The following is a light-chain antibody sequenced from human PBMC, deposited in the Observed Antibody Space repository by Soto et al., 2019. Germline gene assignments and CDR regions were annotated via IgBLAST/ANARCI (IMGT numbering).Light chain of an antibody. CDR2: EGT. CDR1: HSDVGSYNL. Sequence: QSALTQPASVSGSPGQSITISCTGTHSDVGSYNLVSWYQQHPGKAPKLMIYEGTKRPSGVSDRFSGSKSGNTASLTISGLEAEDEADYYCCSYAGSFSLVFGGGTKVTVL. J-gene: IGLJ2*01. V-gene: IGLV2-23*01. CDR3: CSYAGSFSLV.